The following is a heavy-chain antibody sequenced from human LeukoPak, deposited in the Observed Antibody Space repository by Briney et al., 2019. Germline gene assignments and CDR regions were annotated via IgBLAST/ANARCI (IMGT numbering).Heavy chain of an antibody. J-gene: IGHJ4*02. Sequence: PGGSLRLSCTASGFTFDDYALSWVRQVPGKGLEWVSGISRNSDKTVYADSVEGRFTISRDNDKNSLYLQMDSLRAEDTALYFCVRDRSPGAATAGDSFDYWGQGILVPVSS. CDR3: VRDRSPGAATAGDSFDY. CDR2: ISRNSDKT. D-gene: IGHD1-26*01. CDR1: GFTFDDYA. V-gene: IGHV3-20*04.